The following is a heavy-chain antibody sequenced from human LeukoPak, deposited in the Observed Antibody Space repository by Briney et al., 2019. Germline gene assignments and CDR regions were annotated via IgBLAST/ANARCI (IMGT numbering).Heavy chain of an antibody. J-gene: IGHJ4*02. CDR1: GYIFTSYW. V-gene: IGHV5-10-1*01. CDR3: ATSGITTLTTLHY. D-gene: IGHD4-11*01. CDR2: IDSSDSYT. Sequence: GESLKISCKGSGYIFTSYWISWVRQMPGKGLEWMGNIDSSDSYTNYSPPFQCHVTISAAISADKSISNAYLQWSSLKASDTAMYYCATSGITTLTTLHYWGQGTLVTVSS.